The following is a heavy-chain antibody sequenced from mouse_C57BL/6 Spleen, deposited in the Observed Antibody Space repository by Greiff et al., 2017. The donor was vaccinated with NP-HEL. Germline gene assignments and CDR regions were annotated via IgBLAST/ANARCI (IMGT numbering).Heavy chain of an antibody. V-gene: IGHV1-50*01. CDR1: GYTFTSYW. Sequence: QVQLQQPGAELVKPGASVKLSCKASGYTFTSYWMPWVKQRPGQGLEWIGEIDPSDSYTNYNQKFKGKATLTVDTSSSTAYMQLSSLTSEDSAVYYCAKGDSSGYVAYWGQGTLVTVSA. CDR2: IDPSDSYT. CDR3: AKGDSSGYVAY. J-gene: IGHJ3*01. D-gene: IGHD3-2*02.